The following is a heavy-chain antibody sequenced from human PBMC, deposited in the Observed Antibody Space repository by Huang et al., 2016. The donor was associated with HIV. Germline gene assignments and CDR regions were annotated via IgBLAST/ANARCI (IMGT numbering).Heavy chain of an antibody. CDR2: ISYDAKTK. CDR1: GFTFSLFG. D-gene: IGHD6-13*01. Sequence: QVQLVESGGGVVQPGRSLRISCAASGFTFSLFGMHWVRQAPGKGVEWLAVISYDAKTKYYADSVKGRFTISRENSKTTLYLQMNRLRVEDTALYYCAKGGSAAAVLDFWGQGTLVTVSS. J-gene: IGHJ4*02. CDR3: AKGGSAAAVLDF. V-gene: IGHV3-30*18.